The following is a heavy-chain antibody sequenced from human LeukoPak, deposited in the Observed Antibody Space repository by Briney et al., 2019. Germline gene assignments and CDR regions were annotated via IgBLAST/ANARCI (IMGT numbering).Heavy chain of an antibody. V-gene: IGHV1-2*02. D-gene: IGHD1-20*01. CDR1: GYTFTDYY. CDR2: INPNSGGT. J-gene: IGHJ4*02. CDR3: AGLPRYNWNEPLDY. Sequence: ASVKVSCKASGYTFTDYYMHWVRQAPGQGLVWMGWINPNSGGTKYAQKFQGRVTMTRDTSINTAYMELTRLTYDDTAVYYCAGLPRYNWNEPLDYWGQGTLVTVSS.